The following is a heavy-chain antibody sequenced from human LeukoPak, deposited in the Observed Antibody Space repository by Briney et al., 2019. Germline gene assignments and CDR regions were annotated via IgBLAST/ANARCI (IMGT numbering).Heavy chain of an antibody. CDR3: ARSYDILTGYYFDY. CDR1: GLTVSSNY. D-gene: IGHD3-9*01. J-gene: IGHJ4*02. CDR2: IYSGGST. V-gene: IGHV3-66*01. Sequence: GGSLRLSCAASGLTVSSNYMSWVRQAPGKGLEWVSVIYSGGSTYYADSVKGRFTISRDNSKNTLYLQMNSLRAEDTAVYYCARSYDILTGYYFDYWGQGTLVTVSS.